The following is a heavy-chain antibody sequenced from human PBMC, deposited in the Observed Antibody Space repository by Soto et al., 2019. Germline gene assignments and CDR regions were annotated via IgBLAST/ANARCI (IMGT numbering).Heavy chain of an antibody. J-gene: IGHJ6*02. CDR2: ISGSGGST. D-gene: IGHD3-3*01. Sequence: GGSLRLSCAASGFTFSSYAMSWVRQAPGKGLEWVSAISGSGGSTYYADSVKGRFTISRGNSKNTLYLQMNSLRAEDTAVYYCAKPRRTIFGVVISAYGMDVWGQGTTVTVSS. V-gene: IGHV3-23*01. CDR3: AKPRRTIFGVVISAYGMDV. CDR1: GFTFSSYA.